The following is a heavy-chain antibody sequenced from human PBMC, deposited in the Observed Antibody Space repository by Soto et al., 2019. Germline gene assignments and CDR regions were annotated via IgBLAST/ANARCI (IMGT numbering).Heavy chain of an antibody. CDR1: GGSISSGGYY. CDR3: AKWEGLGSDYYFYAMDV. D-gene: IGHD1-26*01. J-gene: IGHJ6*02. Sequence: SETLSLTCTVSGGSISSGGYYWTWIRQHPGKGLEWIAYIYHSGYTFYNPSLKSRVTMSVDTSKSQFSPKLRSVTAADTAVYYCAKWEGLGSDYYFYAMDVWGQGTTVTVSS. V-gene: IGHV4-31*03. CDR2: IYHSGYT.